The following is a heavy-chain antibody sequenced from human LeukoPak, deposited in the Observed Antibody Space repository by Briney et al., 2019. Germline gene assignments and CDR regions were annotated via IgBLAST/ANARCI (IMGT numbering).Heavy chain of an antibody. CDR3: ARDRAADGSNWFDP. CDR1: GGSIRGYY. D-gene: IGHD4/OR15-4a*01. CDR2: IHYSGST. J-gene: IGHJ5*02. V-gene: IGHV4-59*01. Sequence: PSETLSLTXTVSGGSIRGYYWSWIWQPPGKGLEWIGYIHYSGSTKYNPSLKSRVTTSVDTSKNQFFLRLTSVTAADTAVYYCARDRAADGSNWFDPWGQGTLVTVSS.